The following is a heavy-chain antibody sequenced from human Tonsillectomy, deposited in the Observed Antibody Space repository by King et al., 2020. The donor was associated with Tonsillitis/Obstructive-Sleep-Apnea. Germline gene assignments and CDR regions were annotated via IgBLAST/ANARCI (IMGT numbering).Heavy chain of an antibody. Sequence: QLQESGPGLVKPSETLSLTCTVSGGSISSYYWSWIRPPPGKGLEWIGYIYYSGSTNYNPSLKSRVTISVDTSKNQFSLKLSSVTAADTDVYYCAREKAGIAVAGTSRWFDPWGQGTLVPVSS. V-gene: IGHV4-59*01. CDR1: GGSISSYY. CDR2: IYYSGST. CDR3: AREKAGIAVAGTSRWFDP. J-gene: IGHJ5*02. D-gene: IGHD6-19*01.